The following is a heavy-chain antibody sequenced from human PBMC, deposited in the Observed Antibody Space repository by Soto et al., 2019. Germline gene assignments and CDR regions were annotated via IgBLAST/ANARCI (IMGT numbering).Heavy chain of an antibody. CDR2: IYSGGRT. V-gene: IGHV3-53*01. Sequence: ASGFTVSNNYMSWVRQAPGKGLECVSIIYSGGRTFYLDSVKGRFTISRDNSKNTLYLQMNSLRAEDPAVYYCANGEVVADWGQGTLVTVSS. J-gene: IGHJ4*02. CDR3: ANGEVVAD. CDR1: GFTVSNNY. D-gene: IGHD3-22*01.